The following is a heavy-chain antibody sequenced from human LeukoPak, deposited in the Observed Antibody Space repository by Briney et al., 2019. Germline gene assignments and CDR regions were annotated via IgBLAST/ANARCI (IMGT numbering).Heavy chain of an antibody. CDR3: ATDRPWYYDILGS. D-gene: IGHD3-9*01. CDR1: GFTFSSYA. Sequence: GGSLRLSCAASGFTFSSYAMHWVRQAPGKGLEWVTFIRYDGNNKYYADSVKGRFTISRDNSKNTLYLEMNSLRPEDTAVYYCATDRPWYYDILGSWGQGTLVIVSS. V-gene: IGHV3-30*02. CDR2: IRYDGNNK. J-gene: IGHJ5*02.